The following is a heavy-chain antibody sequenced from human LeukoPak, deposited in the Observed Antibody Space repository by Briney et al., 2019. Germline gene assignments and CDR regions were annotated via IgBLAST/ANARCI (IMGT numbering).Heavy chain of an antibody. J-gene: IGHJ6*02. CDR2: INPNSGGT. CDR3: ARDPSRNLRITIFGADYYYGMDV. CDR1: GYTFTGYY. D-gene: IGHD3-3*01. Sequence: ASVKVSCKASGYTFTGYYMHWVRQAPGQGLEWMGWINPNSGGTNYARKFQGRVTMTRDTSISTAYMELSRLRSDDTAVYYCARDPSRNLRITIFGADYYYGMDVWGQGTTVTVSS. V-gene: IGHV1-2*02.